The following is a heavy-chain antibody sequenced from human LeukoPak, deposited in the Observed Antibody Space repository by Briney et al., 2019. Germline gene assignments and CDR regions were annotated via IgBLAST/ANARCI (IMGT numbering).Heavy chain of an antibody. CDR3: ANERTKTFEY. Sequence: GGSLRLSCAASGFTFNRNVMSWVRQAPGKGLEWVSAIIDDGSSTYYADSVKGRFSISRDSRRRLVFLQMNNLRSEDTAFYYCANERTKTFEYWGRGTLVIVSS. CDR2: IIDDGSST. CDR1: GFTFNRNV. V-gene: IGHV3-23*01. D-gene: IGHD1-14*01. J-gene: IGHJ4*02.